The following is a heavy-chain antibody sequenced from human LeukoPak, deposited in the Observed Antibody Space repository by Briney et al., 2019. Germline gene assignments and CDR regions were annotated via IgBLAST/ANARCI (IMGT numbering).Heavy chain of an antibody. J-gene: IGHJ5*02. Sequence: GGSLRLSCAASGFTFSSYWMHWVRQAPGKGLVWVSRINSDGSSTSYADSVKGRFTISRDNAKNTLYLQMNSLRAEDTAVYYCARGGSSSLLFNWFDPWGQGTLVTVSS. CDR1: GFTFSSYW. CDR3: ARGGSSSLLFNWFDP. D-gene: IGHD6-6*01. V-gene: IGHV3-74*01. CDR2: INSDGSST.